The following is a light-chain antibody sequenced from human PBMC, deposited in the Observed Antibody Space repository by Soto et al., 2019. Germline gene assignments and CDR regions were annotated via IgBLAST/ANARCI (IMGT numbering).Light chain of an antibody. J-gene: IGKJ4*01. CDR3: QQYNEWPLT. CDR1: ESVSNN. Sequence: EIVMTQSPATLSVSPGERATLSCRASESVSNNLAWYQQKFGQAPRLLIYHASTRATGIPARFSGSGSGTEITLTISSLQSEDVALYYCQQYNEWPLTFGGGTKVEIK. V-gene: IGKV3-15*01. CDR2: HAS.